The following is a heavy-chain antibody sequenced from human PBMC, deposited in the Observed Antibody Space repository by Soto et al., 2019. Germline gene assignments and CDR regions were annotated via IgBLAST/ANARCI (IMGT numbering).Heavy chain of an antibody. D-gene: IGHD3-16*01. CDR3: ARDPGPNTYDY. CDR2: IKHDGSAQ. J-gene: IGHJ4*02. Sequence: EVQLVDTGGGLVQPGGSLRLSCAASGFTFGSYWMTWVRQAPGKGLEWVASIKHDGSAQYYVDSVKGRFTISRDNAKSSLYLQMDSLRAEDSAVYFCARDPGPNTYDYWGQGTLVTVSS. V-gene: IGHV3-7*01. CDR1: GFTFGSYW.